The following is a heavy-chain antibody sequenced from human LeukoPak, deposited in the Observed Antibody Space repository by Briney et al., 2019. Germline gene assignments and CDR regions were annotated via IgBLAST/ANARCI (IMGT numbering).Heavy chain of an antibody. CDR2: IYPGDSDT. V-gene: IGHV5-51*01. CDR1: GYSFTSYW. CDR3: ARNNWNDGGGDAFDI. J-gene: IGHJ3*02. Sequence: GESLKISCKGSGYSFTSYWIGWVRQVPGKGLEWMGIIYPGDSDTRYSPSFQGQVTISADKSISTAYLQWSSLKASDTAMYYCARNNWNDGGGDAFDIWGQGTMVTVSS. D-gene: IGHD1-20*01.